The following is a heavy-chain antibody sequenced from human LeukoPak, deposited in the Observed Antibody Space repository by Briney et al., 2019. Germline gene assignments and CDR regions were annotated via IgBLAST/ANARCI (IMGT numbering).Heavy chain of an antibody. Sequence: GGSLRLSCAASGFIFSTYNVNWVRQAPGKGLEWVSAISGSGGSTYYADSVKGRFTISRDNSKNTLYLQMNSLRAEDTAVYYCARDPWNDYSSGQPFDYWGQGTLVTVSS. J-gene: IGHJ4*02. CDR3: ARDPWNDYSSGQPFDY. D-gene: IGHD1-1*01. V-gene: IGHV3-23*01. CDR2: ISGSGGST. CDR1: GFIFSTYN.